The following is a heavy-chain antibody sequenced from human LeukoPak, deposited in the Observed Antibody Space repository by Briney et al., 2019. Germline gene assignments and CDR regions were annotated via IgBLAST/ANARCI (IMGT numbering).Heavy chain of an antibody. CDR2: IYYSGST. J-gene: IGHJ3*02. D-gene: IGHD6-13*01. Sequence: SETLSLTCTVSGGSISSSSYYWGWIRQPPGKGLEWIGSIYYSGSTYYNPSLKSRVTISVDTSKNQFSLKLSSVTAADTAVYYCARHHNSSPADYAFDIWGQGTMVTVSS. CDR3: ARHHNSSPADYAFDI. V-gene: IGHV4-39*01. CDR1: GGSISSSSYY.